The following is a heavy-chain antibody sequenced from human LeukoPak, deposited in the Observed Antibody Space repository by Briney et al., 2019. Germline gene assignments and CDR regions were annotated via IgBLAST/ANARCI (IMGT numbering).Heavy chain of an antibody. D-gene: IGHD3-22*01. CDR3: AKEYYDSSGYYLFDY. CDR1: GFTFGSYA. Sequence: TGGSLRLSCAASGFTFGSYAMSWVRQAPGKGLEWVSAISGSGGNTHYAESVKGRFTISRDNSKNTLYLQMNSLRAEDTAIYYCAKEYYDSSGYYLFDYWGQGTLVTVSS. V-gene: IGHV3-23*01. CDR2: ISGSGGNT. J-gene: IGHJ4*02.